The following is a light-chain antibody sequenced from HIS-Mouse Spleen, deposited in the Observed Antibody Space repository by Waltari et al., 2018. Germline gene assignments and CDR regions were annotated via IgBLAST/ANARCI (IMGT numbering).Light chain of an antibody. J-gene: IGLJ2*01. CDR2: EDS. V-gene: IGLV3-10*01. CDR3: YSTDSSGNHRV. Sequence: SYELTQPPSLSVSPVQTARITCSGDALPKKYAYWYQQKSGQAPVMVIYEDSKRPSGIPERFSGSSSGTMATLTISGAQVEDEADYYCYSTDSSGNHRVFGGGTKLTVL. CDR1: ALPKKY.